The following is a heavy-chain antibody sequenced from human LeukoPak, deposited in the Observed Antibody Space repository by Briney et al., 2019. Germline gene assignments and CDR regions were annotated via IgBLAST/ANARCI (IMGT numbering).Heavy chain of an antibody. Sequence: ASVKVSCKASGYTFTSYYMHWVRQAPGQGLEWMGIINPSGGSTSYAQKFQGRVTMTTDTSTSTAYMELRSLRAEDTAVYYCARDEVGAPPDYWGQGTLVTVSS. D-gene: IGHD1-26*01. V-gene: IGHV1-46*01. CDR2: INPSGGST. J-gene: IGHJ4*02. CDR1: GYTFTSYY. CDR3: ARDEVGAPPDY.